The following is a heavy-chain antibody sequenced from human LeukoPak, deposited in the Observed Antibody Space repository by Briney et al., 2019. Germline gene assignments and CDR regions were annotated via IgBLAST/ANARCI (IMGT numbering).Heavy chain of an antibody. D-gene: IGHD1-26*01. V-gene: IGHV3-21*01. CDR3: ARAYSGTYGLGYYYMDV. Sequence: PGGSLRLSCAASGFIFSSYWMHWVRQAPGKGLEWVSSISSSSSYIYNADSVKGRFTISRHNAKNSLYLHMNSLRAEDTAVYYCARAYSGTYGLGYYYMDVWGKGTTVTISS. CDR1: GFIFSSYW. CDR2: ISSSSSYI. J-gene: IGHJ6*03.